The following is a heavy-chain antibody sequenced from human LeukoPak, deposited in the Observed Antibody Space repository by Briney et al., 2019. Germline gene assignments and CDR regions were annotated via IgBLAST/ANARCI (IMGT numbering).Heavy chain of an antibody. D-gene: IGHD6-19*01. CDR1: GFTFSSYS. CDR3: VRVRWPIAVAGWAPWFDP. Sequence: GSLRLSCAASGFTFSSYSMNWIRQPPGKGLEWIGEINHSGSTNYNPSLKSRVTISVDTSKNQFSLKLSSVTAADTAVYYCVRVRWPIAVAGWAPWFDPWGQGTLVTVSS. CDR2: INHSGST. J-gene: IGHJ5*02. V-gene: IGHV4-34*01.